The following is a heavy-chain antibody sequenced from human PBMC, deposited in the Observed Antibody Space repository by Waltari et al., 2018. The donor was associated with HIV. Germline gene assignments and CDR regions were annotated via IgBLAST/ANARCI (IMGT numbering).Heavy chain of an antibody. CDR1: GGTFSSYA. J-gene: IGHJ3*02. D-gene: IGHD3-22*01. V-gene: IGHV1-69*01. Sequence: QVQLVQSGAEVKKPGSSVKVSCKASGGTFSSYAISWVRQTPGQGLEWMGGIIPIFGTANYAQKFQGRVTIIADESTSTAYMELSSLRSEDTAVYYCARADPNYYDSSGYYPEAFDIWGQGTMVTVSS. CDR3: ARADPNYYDSSGYYPEAFDI. CDR2: IIPIFGTA.